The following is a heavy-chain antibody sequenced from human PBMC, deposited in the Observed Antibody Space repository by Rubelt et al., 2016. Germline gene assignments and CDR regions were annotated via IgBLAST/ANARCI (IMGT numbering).Heavy chain of an antibody. Sequence: QVQLVQSGAEVKKPGASVKVSCKASGYSFASNAIQWLRQAPGQRLEWMGWISVYNGNTKYAQKFQGRVTMTTDTSTTTAYMELRSLRSDGTAVYYCARDRGITRSMDWFDRWGQGTLVTVSS. CDR1: GYSFASNA. J-gene: IGHJ5*02. V-gene: IGHV1-3*01. D-gene: IGHD1-14*01. CDR2: ISVYNGNT. CDR3: ARDRGITRSMDWFDR.